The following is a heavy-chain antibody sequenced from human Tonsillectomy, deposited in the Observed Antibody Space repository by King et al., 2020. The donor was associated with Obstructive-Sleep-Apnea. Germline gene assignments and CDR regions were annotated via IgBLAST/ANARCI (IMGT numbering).Heavy chain of an antibody. J-gene: IGHJ4*02. V-gene: IGHV3-11*01. CDR1: GFTFSDYY. Sequence: VQLVESGGGLVKPRGSLRLSCAASGFTFSDYYMTWIRRAPGKGLEWVSYISIRGSTSYYADSVKGRFTISRDNAKNSLYLQMNSLRAEDTAVYYCARAGVDWNDPHDYWGQGTLVTVSS. CDR2: ISIRGSTS. CDR3: ARAGVDWNDPHDY. D-gene: IGHD1-1*01.